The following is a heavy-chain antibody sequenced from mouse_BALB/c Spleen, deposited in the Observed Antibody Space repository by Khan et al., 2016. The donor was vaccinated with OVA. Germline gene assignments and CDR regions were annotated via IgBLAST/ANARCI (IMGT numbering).Heavy chain of an antibody. CDR2: ISSGGDYT. Sequence: EVELVESGGDLVKPGGSLKLSCAASGFTFSSYGMSWVRQTPDKRLEWVATISSGGDYTYYPDSVKGRFTISRDNAKNTLYLQMSSLKSEDTAMYYCASHLTGSFAYWGQVTLVTVSA. J-gene: IGHJ3*01. CDR3: ASHLTGSFAY. V-gene: IGHV5-6*01. D-gene: IGHD4-1*01. CDR1: GFTFSSYG.